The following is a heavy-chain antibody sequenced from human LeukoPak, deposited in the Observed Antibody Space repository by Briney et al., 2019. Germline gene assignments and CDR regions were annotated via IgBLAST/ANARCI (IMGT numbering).Heavy chain of an antibody. J-gene: IGHJ4*02. CDR3: ARGPAYSSGWYDY. CDR2: IYTSGST. V-gene: IGHV4-61*02. Sequence: SETLSLTCTVSGGSISSSSYYWSWIRQPAGKGLEWIGRIYTSGSTNYNPSLKSRVTMSVDTSKNQFSLKLSSVTAADTAVYYCARGPAYSSGWYDYWGQGTLVTVSS. CDR1: GGSISSSSYY. D-gene: IGHD6-19*01.